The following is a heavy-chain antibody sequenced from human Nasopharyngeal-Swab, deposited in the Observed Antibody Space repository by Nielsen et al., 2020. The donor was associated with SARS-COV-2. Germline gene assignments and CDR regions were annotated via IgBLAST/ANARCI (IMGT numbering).Heavy chain of an antibody. V-gene: IGHV1-46*01. D-gene: IGHD4-17*01. CDR2: INPSGGST. CDR3: ARAATVSYAFDI. J-gene: IGHJ3*02. CDR1: GYTFTNYY. Sequence: ASVKVSCKASGYTFTNYYMHWVRQAPGQGLQWMGIINPSGGSTSYAQKFQGRVTMTRDTSTSTVYMELSGLRSEDTAVYYCARAATVSYAFDIWGQGTMVTVSS.